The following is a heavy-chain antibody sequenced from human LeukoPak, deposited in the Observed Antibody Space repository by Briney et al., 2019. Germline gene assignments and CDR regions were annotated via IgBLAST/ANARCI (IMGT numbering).Heavy chain of an antibody. J-gene: IGHJ4*02. CDR3: ARVIRPYCGGDCPFDY. V-gene: IGHV1-69*13. D-gene: IGHD2-21*02. CDR2: IIPIFGTA. Sequence: ASVKVSCKASGGTFSSYAISWVRQAPGQGLEWMGGIIPIFGTANCAQKFQGRVTITADESTSTAYMELSSLRSEDTAVYYCARVIRPYCGGDCPFDYWGQGTLVTVSS. CDR1: GGTFSSYA.